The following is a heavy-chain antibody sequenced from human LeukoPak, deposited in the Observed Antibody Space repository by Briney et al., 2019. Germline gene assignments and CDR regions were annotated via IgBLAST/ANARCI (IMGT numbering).Heavy chain of an antibody. CDR1: GGSISSYY. V-gene: IGHV4-59*08. J-gene: IGHJ4*02. D-gene: IGHD6-13*01. CDR2: IYYSGST. CDR3: ASRSAYSSSWYYFDY. Sequence: PSGTLSLTCTVSGGSISSYYWSWIRQPPGKGLEWIGYIYYSGSTNYNPSLKSRVTISVDTSKNQFSLKLSSVTAADTAVYYCASRSAYSSSWYYFDYWGQGTLVTVSS.